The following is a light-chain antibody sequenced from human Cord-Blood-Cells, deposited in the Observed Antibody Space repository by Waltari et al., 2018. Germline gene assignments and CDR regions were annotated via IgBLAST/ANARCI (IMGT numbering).Light chain of an antibody. J-gene: IGKJ1*01. V-gene: IGKV1D-8*01. Sequence: VSWMTQSPSLLSASTGDRVTISCRTSQGSSSYLAWYQQKPGKAPELLISAASTLQSGFPSRFPGSGSGTDFTLTLSCLQSEDFASYYCLHYYSFPWTFGQGTKVEVK. CDR1: QGSSSY. CDR2: AAS. CDR3: LHYYSFPWT.